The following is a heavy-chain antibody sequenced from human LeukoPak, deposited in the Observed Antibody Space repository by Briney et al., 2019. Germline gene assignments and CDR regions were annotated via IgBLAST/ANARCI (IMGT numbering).Heavy chain of an antibody. J-gene: IGHJ4*02. V-gene: IGHV3-30*02. CDR2: IPYDGSNK. Sequence: GGSLRLSCAASGFTFTRSVMHWVRQAPGKGLEWVAFIPYDGSNKYYEDSVKGRFTSSRDNSKNTLYLQMNSLRAEDTAAYYCAKDGHNYQLDYWGQGTLVTVSS. CDR3: AKDGHNYQLDY. CDR1: GFTFTRSV. D-gene: IGHD5-24*01.